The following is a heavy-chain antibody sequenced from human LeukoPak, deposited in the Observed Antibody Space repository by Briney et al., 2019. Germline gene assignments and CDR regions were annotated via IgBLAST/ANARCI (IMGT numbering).Heavy chain of an antibody. CDR2: ISGGGGST. CDR1: GFTFSSYA. V-gene: IGHV3-23*01. CDR3: ALSDTAMVVNY. D-gene: IGHD5-18*01. Sequence: PGGSLRLSCAASGFTFSSYAMSWVPQPPGKGWKWVSAISGGGGSTYYADSVKGRFTISRDNSKNTLYLQMNSLRAEDTAVYYCALSDTAMVVNYWGQGTLVTVSS. J-gene: IGHJ4*02.